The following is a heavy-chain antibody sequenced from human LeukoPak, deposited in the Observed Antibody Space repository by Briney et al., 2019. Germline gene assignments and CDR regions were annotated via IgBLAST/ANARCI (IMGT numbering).Heavy chain of an antibody. Sequence: ASVKVSCKASGYTFTSYDINWVRQATGQGLEWMGWMNPNSGNTGYAQKFQGRVTMTRNTSISTAYMELRSLRSEDTAVYYCARGYYYDSSGYYGSPFDYWGQGTLVTVSS. D-gene: IGHD3-22*01. CDR3: ARGYYYDSSGYYGSPFDY. J-gene: IGHJ4*02. CDR1: GYTFTSYD. CDR2: MNPNSGNT. V-gene: IGHV1-8*01.